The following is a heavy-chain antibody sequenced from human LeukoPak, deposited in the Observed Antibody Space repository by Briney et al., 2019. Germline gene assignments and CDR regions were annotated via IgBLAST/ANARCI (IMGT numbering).Heavy chain of an antibody. V-gene: IGHV1-18*01. J-gene: IGHJ4*02. D-gene: IGHD6-13*01. CDR2: MNPNSGNT. CDR1: GYTFTSYD. CDR3: ARVAAAGDYFDY. Sequence: ASVKVSCKASGYTFTSYDINWVRQATGQGLEWMGWMNPNSGNTNYAQKLQGRVTMTTDTSTSTAYMELRSLRSDDTAVYYCARVAAAGDYFDYWGQGTLVTVSS.